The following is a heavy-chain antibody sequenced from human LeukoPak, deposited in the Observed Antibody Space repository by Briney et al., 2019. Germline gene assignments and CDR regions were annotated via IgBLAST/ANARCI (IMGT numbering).Heavy chain of an antibody. CDR2: IYYSGST. Sequence: PSETLSLTCTVSGGSISSGGYYWSWIRQPPGKGLEWIGYIYYSGSTNYNPSLKSRVTISVDTSKNQFSLKLSSVTAADTAVYYCARNGYYDSDGMDVWGQGTTVTVSS. D-gene: IGHD3-22*01. CDR3: ARNGYYDSDGMDV. J-gene: IGHJ6*02. V-gene: IGHV4-61*08. CDR1: GGSISSGGYY.